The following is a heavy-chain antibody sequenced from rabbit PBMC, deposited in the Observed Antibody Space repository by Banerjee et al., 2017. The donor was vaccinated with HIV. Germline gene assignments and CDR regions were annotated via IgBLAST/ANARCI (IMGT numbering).Heavy chain of an antibody. CDR2: IYAASSGST. Sequence: QSLEESGGDLVKPGASLTLTCTASGFSFSSSYNMCWVRQAPGKGLEWIACIYAASSGSTYYANWAKGRFTISKTSSTTVTLQMTSLTAADTATYFCARDGSGWGANFNLWGQGTLVTVS. CDR3: ARDGSGWGANFNL. J-gene: IGHJ4*01. CDR1: GFSFSSSYN. D-gene: IGHD4-1*01. V-gene: IGHV1S40*01.